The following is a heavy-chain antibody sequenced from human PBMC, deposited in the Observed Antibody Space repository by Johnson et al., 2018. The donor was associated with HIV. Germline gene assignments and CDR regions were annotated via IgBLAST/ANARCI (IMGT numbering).Heavy chain of an antibody. J-gene: IGHJ3*02. D-gene: IGHD6-6*01. CDR2: IKYDGSGK. CDR1: GFIFSGYW. Sequence: VQLVESGGGLVQPGGSLRLSCAASGFIFSGYWMNWVRQAPGKGLEWVAGIKYDGSGKFCVDSVKGRFTISRDNAKDSLFLQMNSLRAEDTAVYYCARAEQLAGGAFDIWGQGTMVTVSS. V-gene: IGHV3-7*01. CDR3: ARAEQLAGGAFDI.